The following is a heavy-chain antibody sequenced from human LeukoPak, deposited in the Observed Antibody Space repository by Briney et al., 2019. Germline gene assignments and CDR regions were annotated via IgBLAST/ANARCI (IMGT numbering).Heavy chain of an antibody. J-gene: IGHJ3*02. CDR1: GGSISGYF. CDR3: ARDSTGYDASSDAFDI. Sequence: SETLSLTCTVSGGSISGYFWSWIRQPPGKGLEYIGCMYCDGRTTNNPSLKSRVAISVDTSKNQFSLKLSSVTAADTAVYYCARDSTGYDASSDAFDIWGQGTMVTVSS. V-gene: IGHV4-59*01. CDR2: MYCDGRT. D-gene: IGHD2-15*01.